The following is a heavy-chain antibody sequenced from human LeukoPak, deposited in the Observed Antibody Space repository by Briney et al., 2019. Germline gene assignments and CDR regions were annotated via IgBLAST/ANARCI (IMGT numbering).Heavy chain of an antibody. CDR2: ISDSGRT. D-gene: IGHD3-22*01. CDR1: GGSFSGYY. J-gene: IGHJ4*02. V-gene: IGHV4-59*01. Sequence: PSETLSLTCAVYGGSFSGYYWDWIRQPPGKGLEWIGCISDSGRTYYNPSLKSRVTISLGTSNNQFSLRLTSVTAADSAMYYCTKGYYEPFDSWGQGTLVTVSS. CDR3: TKGYYEPFDS.